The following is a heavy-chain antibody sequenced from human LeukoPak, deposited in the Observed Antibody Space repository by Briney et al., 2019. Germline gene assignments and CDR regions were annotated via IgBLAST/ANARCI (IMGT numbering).Heavy chain of an antibody. V-gene: IGHV3-30*04. CDR3: ASRFDY. J-gene: IGHJ4*02. Sequence: PGGFLRLSCAASGFTFSSYAMHWVRQAPGKGLEWVAVISYDGSNKYYADSVKGRFTISRDNSKNTLYLQMNSPRAEDTAVYYCASRFDYWGQGTLVTVSS. CDR2: ISYDGSNK. CDR1: GFTFSSYA.